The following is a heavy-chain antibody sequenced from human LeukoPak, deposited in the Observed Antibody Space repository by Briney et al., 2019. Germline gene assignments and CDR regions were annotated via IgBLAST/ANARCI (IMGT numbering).Heavy chain of an antibody. CDR3: ASHGERSSWYWGLSGYFDY. J-gene: IGHJ4*02. CDR2: IDPVDSDT. Sequence: GESLKISCKGSGYSFTSYWIGWVRQMPGKGLEWMGIIDPVDSDTRYSPSFQGQVTISADKSISTAYLQWSSLKASDTAMYYCASHGERSSWYWGLSGYFDYWGQGTLVTVSS. CDR1: GYSFTSYW. D-gene: IGHD6-13*01. V-gene: IGHV5-51*01.